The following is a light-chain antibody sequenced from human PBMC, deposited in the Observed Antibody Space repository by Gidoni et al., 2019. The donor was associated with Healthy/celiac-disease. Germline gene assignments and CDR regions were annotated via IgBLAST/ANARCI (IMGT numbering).Light chain of an antibody. V-gene: IGLV2-14*03. CDR3: TSYTSSSTLGV. CDR2: YVS. J-gene: IGLJ2*01. Sequence: QSALTQPASVSGSPGQSITISCTGTSSDVGGYNYVYWYQQHPGKAPKLMIYYVSNRPSGVSNRFSGSKSGNTASLTSSGLQAEDEADYYCTSYTSSSTLGVFGGGTKLTVL. CDR1: SSDVGGYNY.